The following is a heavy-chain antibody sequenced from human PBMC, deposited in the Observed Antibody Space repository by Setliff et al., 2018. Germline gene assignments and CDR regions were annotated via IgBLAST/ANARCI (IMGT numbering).Heavy chain of an antibody. J-gene: IGHJ4*02. D-gene: IGHD2-8*01. Sequence: ASVKVSCKSSGGTFSSSGITWVRQAPGQGLQWLGRFIPKTGNTNYAYKVQGRVTMTTDTSTATAYMELRSLTSDDTAVYYCSTLVRFCTTSTCQGASASEHWGQGTLVTVSS. CDR2: FIPKTGNT. CDR1: GGTFSSSG. CDR3: STLVRFCTTSTCQGASASEH. V-gene: IGHV1-18*01.